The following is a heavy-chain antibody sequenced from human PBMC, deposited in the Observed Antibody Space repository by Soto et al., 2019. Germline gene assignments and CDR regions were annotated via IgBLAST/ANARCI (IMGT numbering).Heavy chain of an antibody. V-gene: IGHV3-23*01. CDR3: AREYSSSSGRGMDV. J-gene: IGHJ6*02. Sequence: PGGSLRLSCAASGFTFSSYAMSWVRQTPGKGLEWVSTISGSSSTTYYADSVKGQLTISRDNSKNTLYLQMNSLRDEDTAVYYCAREYSSSSGRGMDVWGQGTTVTVSS. CDR1: GFTFSSYA. CDR2: ISGSSSTT. D-gene: IGHD6-6*01.